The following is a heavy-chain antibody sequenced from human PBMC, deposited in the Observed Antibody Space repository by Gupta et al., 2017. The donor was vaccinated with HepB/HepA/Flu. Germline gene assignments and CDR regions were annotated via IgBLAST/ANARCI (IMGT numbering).Heavy chain of an antibody. D-gene: IGHD3-22*01. CDR1: GFSVTSYS. CDR3: AREGDSYDSNDNWFDP. Sequence: EVLLVESGGGLVQPGGSLRVSCAASGFSVTSYSMNCVRQSPGKGLEWLSYISASGATRYYADSVKGRFTISRDNAKNSLYLQMNSLRDEDTAMYYCAREGDSYDSNDNWFDPWGQGTLVTVSS. CDR2: ISASGATR. V-gene: IGHV3-48*02. J-gene: IGHJ5*02.